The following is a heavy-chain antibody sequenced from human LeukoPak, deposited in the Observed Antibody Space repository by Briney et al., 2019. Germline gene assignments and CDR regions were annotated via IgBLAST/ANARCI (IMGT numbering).Heavy chain of an antibody. CDR2: FDPEDGET. J-gene: IGHJ4*02. CDR3: ATVEEIVVGEYYFDY. Sequence: ASVKVSCKVSGYTLTGLSMHWVRQAPGKGLEWMGGFDPEDGETIYAQKFQGRVTMTEDTSTDTAYMELSSLRSEDTAVYYCATVEEIVVGEYYFDYWGQGTLVTVSS. V-gene: IGHV1-24*01. CDR1: GYTLTGLS. D-gene: IGHD2-21*01.